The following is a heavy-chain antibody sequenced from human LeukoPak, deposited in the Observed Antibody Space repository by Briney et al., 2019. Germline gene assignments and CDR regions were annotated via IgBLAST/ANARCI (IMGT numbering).Heavy chain of an antibody. CDR2: IYPGDSDT. J-gene: IGHJ5*02. D-gene: IGHD5-24*01. CDR3: AKSEMATTFNWFDT. V-gene: IGHV5-51*01. Sequence: PGASLQISSKGSGYNFTSYWIGWVRRLPGKGLEWMGIIYPGDSDTRYSPSFQGQVTISADKSISTAYLQWSSLKASDTAMYYCAKSEMATTFNWFDTWGQGTLGPVSA. CDR1: GYNFTSYW.